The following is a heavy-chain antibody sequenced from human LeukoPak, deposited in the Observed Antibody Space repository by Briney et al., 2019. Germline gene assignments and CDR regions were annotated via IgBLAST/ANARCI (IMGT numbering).Heavy chain of an antibody. CDR3: ARGAPLYCTNGVCYTAYYYGMDV. V-gene: IGHV4-34*01. J-gene: IGHJ6*02. Sequence: PSESVSLTCAVYGVSFSSYYWSWMRQPPGKGLEWIGEINHGGSTNYNPSLKSRVTISVDTSKNQFSLKLSSVTAADTAVYYCARGAPLYCTNGVCYTAYYYGMDVWGQGTTGTVSS. CDR2: INHGGST. CDR1: GVSFSSYY. D-gene: IGHD2-8*01.